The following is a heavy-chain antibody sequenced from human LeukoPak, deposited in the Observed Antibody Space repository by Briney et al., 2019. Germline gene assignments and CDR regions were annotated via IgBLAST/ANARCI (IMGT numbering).Heavy chain of an antibody. D-gene: IGHD3-22*01. J-gene: IGHJ4*02. CDR1: GFTFSSYA. V-gene: IGHV3-23*01. Sequence: GGSLRLSCAASGFTFSSYAMNWVRQAPGMGLEWVSAISRSGGSTFYADSVKGRFTISRDNSKNTVYLQMSSLRDEDTAVYYCAKRSDSSDFYGHFDYWGQGTLVTVPS. CDR2: ISRSGGST. CDR3: AKRSDSSDFYGHFDY.